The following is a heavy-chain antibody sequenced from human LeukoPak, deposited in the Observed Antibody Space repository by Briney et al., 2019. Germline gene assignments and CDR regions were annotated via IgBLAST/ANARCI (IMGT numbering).Heavy chain of an antibody. CDR1: GYSISSGYY. Sequence: SETLSLTCTVSGYSISSGYYWGWIRQPPGKGLEWIGSIYHSGSTYYNPSLKSRVTISVDTSKNQFSLKLSSVTAADTAVYYCAREAPMVRGVITHWGQGTLVTVSS. V-gene: IGHV4-38-2*02. CDR3: AREAPMVRGVITH. J-gene: IGHJ4*02. CDR2: IYHSGST. D-gene: IGHD3-10*01.